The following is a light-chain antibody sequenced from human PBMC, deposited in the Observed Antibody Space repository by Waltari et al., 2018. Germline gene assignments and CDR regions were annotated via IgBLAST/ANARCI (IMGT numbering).Light chain of an antibody. V-gene: IGLV1-44*01. Sequence: QSVLTRPPSASGTPGQRFTISCSGRSSTITSQPVIWYQQLPGTATNLLIYSNNQRPSGVPDRFSGSKSGTEASLAISGLQSEDEADYYCAAWDDSLNGNVFGSGTKVTVL. CDR1: SSTITSQP. CDR3: AAWDDSLNGNV. J-gene: IGLJ6*01. CDR2: SNN.